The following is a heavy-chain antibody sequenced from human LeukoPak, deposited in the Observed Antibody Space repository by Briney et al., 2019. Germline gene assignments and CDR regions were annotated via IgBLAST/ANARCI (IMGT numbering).Heavy chain of an antibody. J-gene: IGHJ4*02. D-gene: IGHD3-3*01. V-gene: IGHV3-7*03. Sequence: AGGSLRLSCVVSGFTLSSRWMMWVRQAPGEGLEWMTNINRDGSEKNYVDSVKGRFTITRDNAENSLYLQKNSLKVEDSAIYYCATYDSWSGYNIAYWGQGTLVTVSS. CDR1: GFTLSSRW. CDR2: INRDGSEK. CDR3: ATYDSWSGYNIAY.